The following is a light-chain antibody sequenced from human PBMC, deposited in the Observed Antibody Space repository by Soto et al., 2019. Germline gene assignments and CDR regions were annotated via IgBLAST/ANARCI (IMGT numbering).Light chain of an antibody. V-gene: IGKV3-20*01. CDR3: QQYGTSSLT. CDR2: GAS. CDR1: ETVTNNY. J-gene: IGKJ4*01. Sequence: EVVLTQSPRTLSLSPGERATLSCRASETVTNNYLAWYQQNPGQAPRLVIYGASTRATGIPDRFGGSGSGTDFTLTIIRLEPEDFAVYYCQQYGTSSLTFGGGTKVEIK.